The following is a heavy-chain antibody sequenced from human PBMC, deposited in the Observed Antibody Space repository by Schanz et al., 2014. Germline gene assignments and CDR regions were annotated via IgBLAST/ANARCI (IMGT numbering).Heavy chain of an antibody. CDR3: ARAWGGYDFWSGFDY. D-gene: IGHD3-3*01. Sequence: QVQLVQSGAEVQKPGASVMLSCKTSGYSFNLFGVSWVRQAPGQGLEWMGWIGAYNGNTNYAQNLQGRVTMNIDTSTSTAYMELRSLRSDDTALYYCARAWGGYDFWSGFDYWGQGTLVTVSS. J-gene: IGHJ4*02. CDR2: IGAYNGNT. V-gene: IGHV1-18*04. CDR1: GYSFNLFG.